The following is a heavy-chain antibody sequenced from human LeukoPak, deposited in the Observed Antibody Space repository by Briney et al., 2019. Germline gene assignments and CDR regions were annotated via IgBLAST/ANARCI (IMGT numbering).Heavy chain of an antibody. CDR2: IYNSWST. D-gene: IGHD2-2*01. CDR1: GGSIGSGRYY. Sequence: SETLSLTCTVSGGSIGSGRYYRAWIRQPPGKGLEWIGSIYNSWSTSYNPSLKSRVAMSVDTSKNQFSLRLSSVTAADTAVYYCARNITSLIPAGYFDYWGQGTLVAVSS. J-gene: IGHJ4*02. CDR3: ARNITSLIPAGYFDY. V-gene: IGHV4-39*01.